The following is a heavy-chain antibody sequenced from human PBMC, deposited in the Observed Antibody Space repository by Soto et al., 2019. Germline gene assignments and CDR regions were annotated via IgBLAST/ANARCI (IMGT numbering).Heavy chain of an antibody. CDR1: GFSISTYA. D-gene: IGHD2-21*02. CDR2: ISGSGGST. CDR3: AKTDGDSQRPDYYYYGMDV. Sequence: PGGSLRLSCAASGFSISTYAMSWFRQAPGKGLEWVSGISGSGGSTYYADSMKGRFTISRDNSKNTLYLQMNSLRAEDTAVYYCAKTDGDSQRPDYYYYGMDVWGQGTTVTVSS. J-gene: IGHJ6*02. V-gene: IGHV3-23*01.